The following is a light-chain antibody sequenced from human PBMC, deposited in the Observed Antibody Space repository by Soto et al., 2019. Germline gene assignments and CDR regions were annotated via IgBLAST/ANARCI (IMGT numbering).Light chain of an antibody. CDR1: QSVSSSY. CDR2: AAS. J-gene: IGKJ5*01. V-gene: IGKV3-20*01. Sequence: EIVLTQSPGTLSLSPGERATLSCRASQSVSSSYLAWYQQKPDQAPRLLIYAASSRATGIPDMVSGSGSGEDFSPTSSSLEAGDFAVYYCQQYGSSPLVTFGQGTRLEIK. CDR3: QQYGSSPLVT.